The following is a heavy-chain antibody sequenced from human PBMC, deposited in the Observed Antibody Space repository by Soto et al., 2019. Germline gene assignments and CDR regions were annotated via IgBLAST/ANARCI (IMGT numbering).Heavy chain of an antibody. J-gene: IGHJ5*02. CDR2: FDPEDGET. V-gene: IGHV1-24*01. D-gene: IGHD3-22*01. CDR3: AIPTGGNYYDSPTGFDP. CDR1: GYTLTELS. Sequence: ASVKVSCKVSGYTLTELSMHWVRQAPGKGLEWMGGFDPEDGETIHAQKFQGRVTMTEDTSTDTAYMELSSLRSEDTAVYYCAIPTGGNYYDSPTGFDPWSQGTLVTVSS.